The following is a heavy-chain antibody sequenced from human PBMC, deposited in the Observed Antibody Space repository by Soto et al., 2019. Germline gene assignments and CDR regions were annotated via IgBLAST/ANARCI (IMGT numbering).Heavy chain of an antibody. CDR2: IYWDDDK. CDR3: AHFTYFYDSSGYYRWFDP. D-gene: IGHD3-22*01. J-gene: IGHJ5*02. V-gene: IGHV2-5*02. Sequence: QITLKESGPTLVKPTQTLTLTCTFSGFSLSTSGVGVGWIRQPPGKALEWLALIYWDDDKRYSPSLKSSLTIPKDTSKNQVVLTMTNMDPVDTATYYCAHFTYFYDSSGYYRWFDPGGQGTLVTVSS. CDR1: GFSLSTSGVG.